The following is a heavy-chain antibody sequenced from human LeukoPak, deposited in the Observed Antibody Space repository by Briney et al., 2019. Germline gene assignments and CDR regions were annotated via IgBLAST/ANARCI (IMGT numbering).Heavy chain of an antibody. CDR1: GYTFTSYY. Sequence: ASVKVSCKASGYTFTSYYMHWVRQAPGQGLEWMGIINPSGGSTSYAQKFQGRATMTRDMSTSTVYMELSSLRSEDTAVYYCARGPYSGSYAPPGFDPWGQGTLVTVSS. CDR3: ARGPYSGSYAPPGFDP. V-gene: IGHV1-46*01. CDR2: INPSGGST. D-gene: IGHD1-26*01. J-gene: IGHJ5*02.